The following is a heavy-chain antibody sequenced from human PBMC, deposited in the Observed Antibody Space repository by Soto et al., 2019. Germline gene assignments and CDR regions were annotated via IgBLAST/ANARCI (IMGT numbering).Heavy chain of an antibody. D-gene: IGHD3-16*01. CDR1: GFSLSTSGVG. V-gene: IGHV2-5*02. CDR3: GHRPPKAARDSWAFGD. CDR2: LYWDDDK. Sequence: QITLKESGPTLVKPTQTLTLTCTFSGFSLSTSGVGVGWIRQPPGKALEWLALLYWDDDKRYSPSLKSRLTSTQDTPKKPVGPTMANKDPVGTATTFLGHRPPKAARDSWAFGDRGPGTLGNVCS. J-gene: IGHJ4*02.